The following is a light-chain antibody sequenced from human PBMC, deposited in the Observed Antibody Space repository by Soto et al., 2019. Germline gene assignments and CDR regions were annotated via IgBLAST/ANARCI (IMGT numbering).Light chain of an antibody. V-gene: IGKV1-5*03. J-gene: IGKJ4*01. CDR3: QQYKNYLT. CDR2: RAS. CDR1: QSISDW. Sequence: DIQMTQSPSTLSASVGDRVTITCRASQSISDWLAWYQQRPGRVPKLLIFRASILESRVPSRFSGSGTGTEFTLTITNLQPDDFATYYCQQYKNYLTFGGGTKVEIK.